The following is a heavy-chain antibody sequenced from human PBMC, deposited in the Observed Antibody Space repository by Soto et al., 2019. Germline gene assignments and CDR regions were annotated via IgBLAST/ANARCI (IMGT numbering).Heavy chain of an antibody. CDR2: ISGSSSST. CDR3: ARDPAPFFSCSVVVVRYFYY. CDR1: GFTFSSYA. Sequence: GGSLRLSCAASGFTFSSYAMSWVRQAPGKGLEWVSAISGSSSSTYYADSVKGRFTISRDNSKNTLYLQMNSLRDEDTAVYYCARDPAPFFSCSVVVVRYFYYCGQGSLVPVS. V-gene: IGHV3-23*01. D-gene: IGHD3-22*01. J-gene: IGHJ4*01.